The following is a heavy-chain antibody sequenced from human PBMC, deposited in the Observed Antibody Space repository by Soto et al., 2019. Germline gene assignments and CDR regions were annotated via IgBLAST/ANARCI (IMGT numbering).Heavy chain of an antibody. CDR3: AYEKLAVAGFGMDV. CDR2: ISGSGGST. Sequence: GGSLRLSXAASGFTFSSYAMSWVRQAPGKGLEWVSAISGSGGSTYYADSVKGRFTISRDNSKNTLYLQMNSLRAEDTAVYYCAYEKLAVAGFGMDVWGQGTTVTVSS. J-gene: IGHJ6*02. V-gene: IGHV3-23*01. D-gene: IGHD6-19*01. CDR1: GFTFSSYA.